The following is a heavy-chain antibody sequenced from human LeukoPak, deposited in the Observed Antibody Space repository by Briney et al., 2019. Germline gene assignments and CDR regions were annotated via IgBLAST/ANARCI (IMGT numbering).Heavy chain of an antibody. D-gene: IGHD3-10*01. CDR1: GGSISSSSYY. V-gene: IGHV4-39*07. CDR2: IYYSGST. Sequence: PSETLSLTCTVSGGSISSSSYYWGWIRQPPGKGLEWIGSIYYSGSTYYNPSLKSRVTISVDTSKNQFSLKLSSVTAADTAVYYCARGSLYGSGSYYYYFDYWGQGTLVTVSS. J-gene: IGHJ4*02. CDR3: ARGSLYGSGSYYYYFDY.